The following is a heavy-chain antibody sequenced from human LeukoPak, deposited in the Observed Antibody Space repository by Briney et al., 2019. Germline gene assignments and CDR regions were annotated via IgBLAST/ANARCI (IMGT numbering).Heavy chain of an antibody. V-gene: IGHV3-23*01. CDR2: ISAGGNSP. CDR3: ASVKHYSYDLDI. Sequence: GGSLRLSCAASGFTFNNYAMTWVRQTPGKGLEWVSGISAGGNSPYYADSVKGRFTISRDNSKNTLYLQMNSLRAEDTAVYYCASVKHYSYDLDIWGQGTTVTVSS. J-gene: IGHJ6*02. CDR1: GFTFNNYA.